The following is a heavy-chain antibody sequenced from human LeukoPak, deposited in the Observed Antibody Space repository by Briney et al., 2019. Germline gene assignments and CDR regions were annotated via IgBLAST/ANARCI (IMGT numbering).Heavy chain of an antibody. CDR3: ARDLRDGYNFWFDP. CDR1: GYTFTGYY. D-gene: IGHD5-24*01. Sequence: GASVKVSCKASGYTFTGYYMHWVRQAPGQGLGWMGWINPNSGGTNYAQKFQGRVTMTRDTSISTAYMELSRLRSEDTAVYYCARDLRDGYNFWFDPWGQGTLVTVSS. CDR2: INPNSGGT. V-gene: IGHV1-2*02. J-gene: IGHJ5*02.